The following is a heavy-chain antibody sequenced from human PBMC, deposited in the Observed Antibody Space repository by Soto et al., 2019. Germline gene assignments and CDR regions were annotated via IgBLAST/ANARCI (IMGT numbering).Heavy chain of an antibody. CDR2: IYSSGST. CDR1: GFTVSNNY. Sequence: LRLSCAASGFTVSNNYMSWVRQAPGKGLEWVSIIYSSGSTYYADSVKGRFTISRDNSKNTLFLQMNSLRAEDTAIYYCAKKVNSGSGSQYFDYWGQGTLVTVSS. CDR3: AKKVNSGSGSQYFDY. V-gene: IGHV3-53*01. J-gene: IGHJ4*02. D-gene: IGHD3-10*01.